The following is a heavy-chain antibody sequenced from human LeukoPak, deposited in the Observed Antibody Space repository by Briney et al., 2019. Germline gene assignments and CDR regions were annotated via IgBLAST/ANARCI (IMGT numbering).Heavy chain of an antibody. CDR2: INSKSDGGTT. V-gene: IGHV3-15*01. D-gene: IGHD2-2*01. CDR1: GFTFSNAW. Sequence: GGSLRLSCAASGFTFSNAWMSWVRQAPGKGLEWVGRINSKSDGGTTDYATHVNGRFTTSRDSKNPLYLQMTSVKTEDKAVYYWTTDSVVPAANINWFDPWGQGTLVTVSS. CDR3: TTDSVVPAANINWFDP. J-gene: IGHJ5*02.